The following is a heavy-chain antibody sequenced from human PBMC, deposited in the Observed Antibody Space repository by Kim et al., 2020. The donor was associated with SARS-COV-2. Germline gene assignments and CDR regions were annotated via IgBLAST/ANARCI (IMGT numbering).Heavy chain of an antibody. Sequence: GGSLRLSCAVSGFSVTTNYMSWVRQAPGKGLEWVSILYSGGYTYYANSVEGRFTISRDNSKNTVFLQMDSLRPEDTVIYYCARDQRAVLIDGMDVWGQGTTVIVSS. CDR1: GFSVTTNY. CDR3: ARDQRAVLIDGMDV. CDR2: LYSGGYT. V-gene: IGHV3-66*02. J-gene: IGHJ6*02. D-gene: IGHD3-10*01.